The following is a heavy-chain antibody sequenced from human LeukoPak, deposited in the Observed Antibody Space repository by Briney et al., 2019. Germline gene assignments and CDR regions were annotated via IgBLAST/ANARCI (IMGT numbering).Heavy chain of an antibody. CDR2: INPNSGGT. D-gene: IGHD6-19*01. CDR3: TRDGTKAVAGY. V-gene: IGHV1-2*02. J-gene: IGHJ4*02. CDR1: GYTFTGYY. Sequence: ASVKVSCKTSGYTFTGYYMHWVRQAPGQGLELMGWINPNSGGTNYAQKFQGRVTMTRDTSISTAYMELSRLSPDDAAVYYCTRDGTKAVAGYWGQGTLVTVSS.